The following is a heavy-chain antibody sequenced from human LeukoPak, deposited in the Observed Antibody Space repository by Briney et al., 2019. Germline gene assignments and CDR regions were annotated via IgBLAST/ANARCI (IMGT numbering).Heavy chain of an antibody. CDR2: LNPHSGGT. V-gene: IGHV1-2*02. CDR3: ARGHRIINGLDV. CDR1: GYTLSDYY. J-gene: IGHJ6*01. Sequence: ASVKTPCKASGYTLSDYYIYWVRQAPGQGLEWLGWLNPHSGGTNYAQKFQGRVTLTRDTSINTAYMELTTLTSDDTAIYYCARGHRIINGLDVWLQATTVIVSS.